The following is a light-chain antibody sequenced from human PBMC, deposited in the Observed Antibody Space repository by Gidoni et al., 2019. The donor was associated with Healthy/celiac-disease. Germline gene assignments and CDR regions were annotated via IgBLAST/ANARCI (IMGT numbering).Light chain of an antibody. V-gene: IGKV1-5*03. CDR3: QQYNSYST. CDR1: QSISSW. CDR2: KAC. Sequence: DIQMTPSPSTLSASVGDRVTITCRASQSISSWLAWYQQKPGKAPKLLIYKACSLESGVPSRFSGSGSGTEFTLTISSLQPDDFATYYCQQYNSYSTFGQGTKVEIK. J-gene: IGKJ1*01.